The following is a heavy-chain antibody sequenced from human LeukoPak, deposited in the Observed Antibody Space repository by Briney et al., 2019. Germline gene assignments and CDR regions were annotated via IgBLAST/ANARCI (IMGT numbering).Heavy chain of an antibody. CDR3: ARGCSAGTPHNWFDP. CDR2: IYYSGTT. Sequence: SETLSLTCSVSGGSFSNYYWSWIRQPPGKGLEWVGFIYYSGTTDYNPSLKSRVTMSVDTSKNQFSLKLSSVTAADTAVYYCARGCSAGTPHNWFDPWGQGTLVTVSS. V-gene: IGHV4-59*01. D-gene: IGHD6-13*01. J-gene: IGHJ5*02. CDR1: GGSFSNYY.